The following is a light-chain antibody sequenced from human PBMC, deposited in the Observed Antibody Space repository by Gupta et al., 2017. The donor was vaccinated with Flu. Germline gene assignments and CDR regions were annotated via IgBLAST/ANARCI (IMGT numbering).Light chain of an antibody. CDR1: GKNVDGDKF. Sequence: SITIACAGTGKNVDGDKFDSWYQHPPGNAPKLVIYEVSHRPSEGSDRLSGSKSGNTASLTISGLQAEDEADYYCSSYTSTSPILFGGGTKLTVL. CDR3: SSYTSTSPIL. CDR2: EVS. J-gene: IGLJ2*01. V-gene: IGLV2-14*01.